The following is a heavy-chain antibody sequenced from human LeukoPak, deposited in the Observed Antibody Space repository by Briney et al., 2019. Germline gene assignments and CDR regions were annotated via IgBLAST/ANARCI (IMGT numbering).Heavy chain of an antibody. CDR2: IIPILGIA. J-gene: IGHJ4*02. CDR3: ARPDYGDSANFDY. Sequence: GASVKVSCKASGYTFTSYGISWVRQAPGQGLEWMGRIIPILGIANYAQKFQGRVTITADKSTSTAYMELSSLRSEDTAVYYCARPDYGDSANFDYWGQGTLVTVSS. CDR1: GYTFTSYG. D-gene: IGHD4-17*01. V-gene: IGHV1-69*04.